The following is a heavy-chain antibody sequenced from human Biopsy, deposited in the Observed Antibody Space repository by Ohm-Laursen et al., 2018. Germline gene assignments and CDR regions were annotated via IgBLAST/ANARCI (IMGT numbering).Heavy chain of an antibody. CDR1: GDSVSSGNYY. CDR2: IYNTERT. Sequence: TLSLTCSVSGDSVSSGNYYWNWIRQTPGKGLEWIGFIYNTERTNYNPSLKSRVTISLDTSKNQFSLELSSVIPSDTAVYYCAIDRVPRRGVMPVYYYGMDVWGQGSTVTVSS. CDR3: AIDRVPRRGVMPVYYYGMDV. V-gene: IGHV4-61*01. J-gene: IGHJ6*02. D-gene: IGHD2-21*01.